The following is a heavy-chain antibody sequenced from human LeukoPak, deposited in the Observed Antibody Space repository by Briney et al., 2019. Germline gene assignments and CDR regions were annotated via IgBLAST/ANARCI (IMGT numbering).Heavy chain of an antibody. Sequence: TGGSLRLSCAASGLTFSSYAMSWVRQAPGKGLEWVSAISGSGGSTYYADSVKGRFTISRDNSKNTLYLQINSLRAEDTAVYYCAKKINSWYGEFDYWGQGTLVTVSS. CDR3: AKKINSWYGEFDY. CDR2: ISGSGGST. D-gene: IGHD6-13*01. CDR1: GLTFSSYA. V-gene: IGHV3-23*01. J-gene: IGHJ4*02.